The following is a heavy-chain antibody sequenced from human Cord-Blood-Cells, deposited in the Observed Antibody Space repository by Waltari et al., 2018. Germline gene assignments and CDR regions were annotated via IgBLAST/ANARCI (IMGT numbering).Heavy chain of an antibody. CDR2: ISGSGGSR. CDR3: AKKWYFDL. Sequence: EVQLLESGGGLVQPGGSLRLSCAASGFTFSSYAMSGVRQAPGKGLEWVSAISGSGGSRYYADSLQGRFTISRDNSKNTLYLQMNSLRAEDTAVYYCAKKWYFDLWGRGTLVTVSS. V-gene: IGHV3-23*01. CDR1: GFTFSSYA. J-gene: IGHJ2*01.